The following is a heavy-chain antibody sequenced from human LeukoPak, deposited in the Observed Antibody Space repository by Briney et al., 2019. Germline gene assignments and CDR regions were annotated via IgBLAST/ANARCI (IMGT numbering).Heavy chain of an antibody. D-gene: IGHD3-10*01. Sequence: KSGGSLRLSCGASGFTFSRYSMNWVRQAPGKGLEWVSSISTVSRYIYYADSVKGRFTISRDNAKSLLYLQMNNLRAEDTAVYYCARVIEDSASYFCDYWGQGTLVTVSS. CDR2: ISTVSRYI. CDR3: ARVIEDSASYFCDY. CDR1: GFTFSRYS. V-gene: IGHV3-21*06. J-gene: IGHJ4*02.